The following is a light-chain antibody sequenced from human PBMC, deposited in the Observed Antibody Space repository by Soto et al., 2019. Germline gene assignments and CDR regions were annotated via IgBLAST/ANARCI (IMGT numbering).Light chain of an antibody. CDR2: EVS. CDR1: SSDIGGYDY. Sequence: QSALIQPASVSGSLGQSITISCTGTSSDIGGYDYVSWYQQHPGTAPKLIIYEVSNRPSGVSKRFSGSKSGNTASLTISGLQAADEADYYCTSYAASILWVFGGGTNSPS. V-gene: IGLV2-14*01. CDR3: TSYAASILWV. J-gene: IGLJ3*02.